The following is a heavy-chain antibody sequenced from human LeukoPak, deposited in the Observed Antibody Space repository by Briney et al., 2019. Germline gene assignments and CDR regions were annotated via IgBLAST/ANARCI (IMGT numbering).Heavy chain of an antibody. CDR3: AKVGLTVTTILDYFDY. D-gene: IGHD4-11*01. J-gene: IGHJ4*02. CDR2: TSSSDAGT. CDR1: GFTLSTYA. Sequence: GGSLRLSCAASGFTLSTYAMSWVRQTPGKGLEWVAATSSSDAGTYHADSVRGRFTISRDNSKNTLYLQMNSLRAEDTAVYYCAKVGLTVTTILDYFDYWGQGTLVTVSS. V-gene: IGHV3-23*01.